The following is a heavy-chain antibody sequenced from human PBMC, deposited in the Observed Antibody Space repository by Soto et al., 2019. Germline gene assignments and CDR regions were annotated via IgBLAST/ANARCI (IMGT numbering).Heavy chain of an antibody. CDR1: GFTFSSLP. Sequence: EVQLLESGGGLVQPGGSLSLSCAASGFTFSSLPMSWVRQAPGKGLEWVPAIGGSGGSTYYADSVKGRFTISRDNSKNTLYLQMNSLRAEDTAVYYCARSGSYYWGQGTLVTVSS. CDR3: ARSGSYY. J-gene: IGHJ4*02. D-gene: IGHD1-26*01. CDR2: IGGSGGST. V-gene: IGHV3-23*01.